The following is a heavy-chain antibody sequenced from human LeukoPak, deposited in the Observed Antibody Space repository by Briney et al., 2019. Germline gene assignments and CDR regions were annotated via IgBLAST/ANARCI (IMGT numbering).Heavy chain of an antibody. D-gene: IGHD6-19*01. V-gene: IGHV1-2*02. CDR3: ARTIAVAGHIDY. CDR2: INPNSGGT. CDR1: GCTFTGYY. Sequence: ASVKVSCKASGCTFTGYYMHWVRQAPGQGLEWMGWINPNSGGTNYAQKFQGRVTMTRDTSISTAYMELSRLRSDDTAVYYCARTIAVAGHIDYWGQGTLVTVSS. J-gene: IGHJ4*02.